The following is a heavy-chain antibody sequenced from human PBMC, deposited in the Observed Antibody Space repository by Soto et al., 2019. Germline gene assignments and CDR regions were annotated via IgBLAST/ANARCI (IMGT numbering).Heavy chain of an antibody. J-gene: IGHJ5*02. CDR3: ARDLLAGQQLVIPWFHP. CDR1: GFAFSSFN. Sequence: ELQLVESGGGLVRPGGSLRLSCTASGFAFSSFNMNWVRQAPGKGLEWVSSIFTRSSQIYYADSVKGRFTISRDDAKNSLFLQMNSLSVVDTAVYYCARDLLAGQQLVIPWFHPWGQGTLVTVSS. D-gene: IGHD1-26*01. V-gene: IGHV3-21*01. CDR2: IFTRSSQI.